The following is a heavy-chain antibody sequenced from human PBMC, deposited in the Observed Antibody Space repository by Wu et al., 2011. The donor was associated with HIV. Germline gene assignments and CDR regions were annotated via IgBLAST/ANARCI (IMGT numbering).Heavy chain of an antibody. J-gene: IGHJ4*02. Sequence: QVQLVQSGAEVKKPGASVKVSCKASGYTFTGYYMHWVRQAPGQGLERMGWINPNSGGTNYAQKFQGRVTMTRDTSISTAYMELSRLRSDDTAVYYCARDVSPFNGYCSSTSCSTGYFDYWGQGTLVTVSS. V-gene: IGHV1-2*02. CDR3: ARDVSPFNGYCSSTSCSTGYFDY. D-gene: IGHD2-2*01. CDR2: INPNSGGT. CDR1: GYTFTGYY.